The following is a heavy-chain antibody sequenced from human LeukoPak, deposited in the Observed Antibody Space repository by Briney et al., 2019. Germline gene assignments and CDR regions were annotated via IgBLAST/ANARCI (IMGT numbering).Heavy chain of an antibody. CDR1: GYTFTDYY. J-gene: IGHJ4*02. V-gene: IGHV1-2*02. CDR2: IHPNSGGT. Sequence: ASVKVSCKASGYTFTDYYMNWVRQAPGQELEWMGWIHPNSGGTNYAQKFQGRVTMTRDTSISTAYMELSRLTFDDTAVYYCGRKSAARKTSEFDYWGQGTLVTVSS. CDR3: GRKSAARKTSEFDY. D-gene: IGHD6-6*01.